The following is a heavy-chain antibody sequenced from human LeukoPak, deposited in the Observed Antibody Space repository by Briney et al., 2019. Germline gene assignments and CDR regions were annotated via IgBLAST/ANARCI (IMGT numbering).Heavy chain of an antibody. CDR1: GDSVSRNSAA. Sequence: SQTLSLTCAISGDSVSRNSAAWDWTRQSPSRGLEWLGRTYYRSKWYNDYAVSVKSRITINPDTSKNQFSLQLNSVTPEDTAVYYCTRTKDGYFQNWGQGTLVSVSS. V-gene: IGHV6-1*01. CDR3: TRTKDGYFQN. CDR2: TYYRSKWYN. J-gene: IGHJ1*01.